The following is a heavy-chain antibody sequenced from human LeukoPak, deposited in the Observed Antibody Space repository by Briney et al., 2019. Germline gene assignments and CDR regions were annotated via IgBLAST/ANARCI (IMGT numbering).Heavy chain of an antibody. Sequence: GGSLRLSCAASGFTFSSYAMHWVRQAPGKGLEWVAVISYDGSNKYYADSVKGRFTISRDNSKNTLYLQMNSLRAEDTAVYYCARSSSGWYYFDYWGQGTLVTVSS. CDR1: GFTFSSYA. CDR2: ISYDGSNK. V-gene: IGHV3-30*04. D-gene: IGHD6-19*01. J-gene: IGHJ4*02. CDR3: ARSSSGWYYFDY.